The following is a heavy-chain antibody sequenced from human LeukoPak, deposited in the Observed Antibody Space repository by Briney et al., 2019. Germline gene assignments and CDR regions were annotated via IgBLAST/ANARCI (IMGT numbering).Heavy chain of an antibody. D-gene: IGHD2-2*01. Sequence: AETLSFTCTVSCASISDDFWGWIRHPPGKGLEWIGHIFGNVSPDYNPSLKSRVTITTDTPRNQFFLQLTSVTAADTPMYFGSRRFRTTATFHHDAYDIWGQGTEVTVSS. J-gene: IGHJ3*02. CDR3: SRRFRTTATFHHDAYDI. CDR1: CASISDDF. V-gene: IGHV4-4*09. CDR2: IFGNVSP.